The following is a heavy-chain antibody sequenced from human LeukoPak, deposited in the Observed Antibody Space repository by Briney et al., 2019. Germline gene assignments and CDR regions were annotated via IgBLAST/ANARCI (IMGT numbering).Heavy chain of an antibody. J-gene: IGHJ4*02. CDR1: GGSITSYY. V-gene: IGHV4-4*08. CDR3: ASGEGGSSLDY. Sequence: SETLSLTCTVSGGSITSYYWSWIRQPPGKGLEWIGCVSSSGSTNYNPSLKGRVTISVNTSKNQFSLRLSSVTAADTAVYYCASGEGGSSLDYWGQGTLVTVSS. D-gene: IGHD6-13*01. CDR2: VSSSGST.